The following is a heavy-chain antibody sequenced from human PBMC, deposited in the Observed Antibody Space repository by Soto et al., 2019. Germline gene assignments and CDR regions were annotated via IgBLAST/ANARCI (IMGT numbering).Heavy chain of an antibody. CDR2: TYYRSKWSN. D-gene: IGHD2-15*01. CDR3: ARGAAATGFDY. Sequence: PSQTLSLTCAISGDSVSSNSAACNWIRQSPSRGLEWLGRTYYRSKWSNDYAVSVKSRITINPDTSKNQFSLQLNSMTPDDTAVYYCARGAAATGFDYWAQGPLVTVSS. J-gene: IGHJ4*02. CDR1: GDSVSSNSAA. V-gene: IGHV6-1*01.